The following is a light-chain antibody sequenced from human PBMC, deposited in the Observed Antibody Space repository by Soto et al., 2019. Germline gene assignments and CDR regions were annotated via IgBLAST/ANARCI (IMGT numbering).Light chain of an antibody. CDR2: EGS. J-gene: IGLJ2*01. Sequence: QSALTQPPSASGSPGQSVTISCAGTYSDIGDYNYVSWYPQHPGKVPKLIISEGSKRPSGVPDRFSGSKSGYTASLTVSDLQPADEAVYYCRSYSGTNSNVIFGGGTKLTVL. V-gene: IGLV2-8*01. CDR3: RSYSGTNSNVI. CDR1: YSDIGDYNY.